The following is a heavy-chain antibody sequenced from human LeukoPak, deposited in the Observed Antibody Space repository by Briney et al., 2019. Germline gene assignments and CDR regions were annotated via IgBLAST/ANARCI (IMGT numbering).Heavy chain of an antibody. CDR1: GFTFSDYT. V-gene: IGHV3-48*04. Sequence: GGSLRLSCAASGFTFSDYTMNWVRQAPGKGLEWVSYIDLSGSVLYYVDSVKGRFTISRDNAKNSLYLQMNSLRAEDTAVYYCARDRNYYDGSGYYDAFDIWGQGTMVIVSS. J-gene: IGHJ3*02. D-gene: IGHD3-22*01. CDR3: ARDRNYYDGSGYYDAFDI. CDR2: IDLSGSVL.